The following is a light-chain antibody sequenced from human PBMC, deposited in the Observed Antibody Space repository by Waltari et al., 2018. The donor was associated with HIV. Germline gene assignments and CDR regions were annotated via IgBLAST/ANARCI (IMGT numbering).Light chain of an antibody. J-gene: IGKJ1*01. CDR3: QQSYKAPRT. V-gene: IGKV1-39*01. CDR1: QTISTY. Sequence: PSSLSASVGDRVTITCRASQTISTYLNWYQQKPGKAPNLLIYAAFNLQSGVPSRFSGSGSGTDFTLTISSLQPEDFASYYCQQSYKAPRTFGQGTKVEIK. CDR2: AAF.